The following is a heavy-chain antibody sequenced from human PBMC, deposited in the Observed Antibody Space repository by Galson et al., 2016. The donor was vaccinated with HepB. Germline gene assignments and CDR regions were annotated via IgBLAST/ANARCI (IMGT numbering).Heavy chain of an antibody. CDR1: GFTFSDAA. CDR3: AAGLVPSDY. CDR2: IVVGSGNT. J-gene: IGHJ4*02. V-gene: IGHV1-58*01. D-gene: IGHD2-2*01. Sequence: SVKVSCKASGFTFSDAAVQWVRQARGQRLEWIGWIVVGSGNTNYAEKFQARATITRDMSTSTAYMELSSLRSEDTAVYYCAAGLVPSDYWGQGPLVTVSS.